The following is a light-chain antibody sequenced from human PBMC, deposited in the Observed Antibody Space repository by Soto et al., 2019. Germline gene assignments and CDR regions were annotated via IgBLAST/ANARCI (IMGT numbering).Light chain of an antibody. V-gene: IGKV1-8*01. J-gene: IGKJ2*01. Sequence: AIRMTQSPSSFSASTGDRVTITSRASQGISSYLAWYQQKPGKAPKLLIYAASTLQSGVPSRFSGSGSGTDFTLTISCLQSEDFATYCCQQYYSYPYTFGQGTKLEIK. CDR1: QGISSY. CDR3: QQYYSYPYT. CDR2: AAS.